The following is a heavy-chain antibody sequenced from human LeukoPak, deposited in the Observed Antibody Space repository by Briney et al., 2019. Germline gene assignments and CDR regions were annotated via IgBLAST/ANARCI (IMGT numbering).Heavy chain of an antibody. Sequence: GGSLRLSCTASRVTFSGYTMNWVRQAPGKGREWVSSISSRSSDIYYAASVKGRFTTSRDNASNSLYLQMSSLRAEDTAVYYCARALYYDILTGYQTHTYYFDYWGQGTLVTVSS. V-gene: IGHV3-21*01. D-gene: IGHD3-9*01. CDR3: ARALYYDILTGYQTHTYYFDY. CDR2: ISSRSSDI. J-gene: IGHJ4*02. CDR1: RVTFSGYT.